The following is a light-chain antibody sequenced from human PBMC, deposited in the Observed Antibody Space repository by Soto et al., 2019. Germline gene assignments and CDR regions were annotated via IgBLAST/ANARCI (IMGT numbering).Light chain of an antibody. CDR2: VAS. CDR3: QQSYSTSWT. J-gene: IGKJ1*01. Sequence: DIQMTQSPSSLSASVGDRVTITCRASQNINSYLNWYQQKPGKVPKLLIYVASSLQSGVPSRFSGRGSGTDFTLTITSLQIEDFATYYCQQSYSTSWTFGQGTKVEIK. CDR1: QNINSY. V-gene: IGKV1-39*01.